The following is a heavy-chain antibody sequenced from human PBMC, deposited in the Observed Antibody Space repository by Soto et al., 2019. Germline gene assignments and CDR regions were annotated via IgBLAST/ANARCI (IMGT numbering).Heavy chain of an antibody. CDR2: ISANGGGT. D-gene: IGHD6-6*01. CDR3: AKAPYSSSPGFDY. J-gene: IGHJ4*02. V-gene: IGHV3-23*01. CDR1: GFIFNNYA. Sequence: GGSLRLSCAASGFIFNNYAMTWVRQDPGKGLEWVSAISANGGGTYYTDSVKGRFTISRDNSKNMLYLQMNSLRAEDTAIYYCAKAPYSSSPGFDYWGQGALVTVSS.